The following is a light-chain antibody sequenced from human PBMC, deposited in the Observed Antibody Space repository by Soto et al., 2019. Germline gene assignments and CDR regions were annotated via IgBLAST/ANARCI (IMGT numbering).Light chain of an antibody. J-gene: IGKJ4*01. Sequence: DIQGTQSPSSPFASFGDRVTITFRASQSINTFLNWYQQRPGKAPNLLIYGASNLQSGVPSRFSASGSGTDFTLTISSLQPEDFATYYCQQSYSTPLTFGGGTKVDIK. V-gene: IGKV1-39*01. CDR3: QQSYSTPLT. CDR1: QSINTF. CDR2: GAS.